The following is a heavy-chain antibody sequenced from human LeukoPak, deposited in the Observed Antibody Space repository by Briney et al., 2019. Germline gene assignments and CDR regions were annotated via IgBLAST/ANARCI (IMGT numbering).Heavy chain of an antibody. CDR1: GGSFSGYY. V-gene: IGHV4-34*01. D-gene: IGHD4-23*01. Sequence: SETLSLTCAVYGGSFSGYYWSWIRQPPGKGLEWVGEINHSGSTNYNPSLKSRVTISVDTSKNRFSLKLSSVTAADTAVYYCARDYGGNLGYWGQGTLVTVSS. CDR3: ARDYGGNLGY. CDR2: INHSGST. J-gene: IGHJ4*02.